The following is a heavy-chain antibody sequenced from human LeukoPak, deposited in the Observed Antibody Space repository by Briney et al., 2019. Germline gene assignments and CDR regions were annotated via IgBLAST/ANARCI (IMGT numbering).Heavy chain of an antibody. D-gene: IGHD6-13*01. V-gene: IGHV4-59*01. CDR2: IYYSGTT. CDR3: ARGVYIAAAQYGY. CDR1: GGSISSYY. J-gene: IGHJ4*02. Sequence: SETLSLTCTVSGGSISSYYWSWIRQPPGKGLEWIGYIYYSGTTNYNPSLKSRVTISIDTSKNQFSLKLSSVTAADTAVYYCARGVYIAAAQYGYWGQGTLVTVSS.